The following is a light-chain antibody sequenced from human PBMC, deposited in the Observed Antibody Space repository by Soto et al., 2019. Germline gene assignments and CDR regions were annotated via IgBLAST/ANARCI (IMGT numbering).Light chain of an antibody. V-gene: IGKV1-5*01. CDR2: DAA. CDR3: QHYKTYPYT. CDR1: QSVSNW. Sequence: DIPMTQSPSTLSASVGDRVTITCRASQSVSNWLAWYQQKPEKAPNLLIYDAASLESGVPSRFSGSGSGTEFTLTISSLQPDDFATYYCQHYKTYPYTFGQGTTLEIK. J-gene: IGKJ2*01.